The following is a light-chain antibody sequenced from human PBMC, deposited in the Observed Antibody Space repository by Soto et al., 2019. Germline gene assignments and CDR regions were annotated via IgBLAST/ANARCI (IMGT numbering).Light chain of an antibody. CDR1: QSVSSSY. Sequence: EIVLTQSTGTLSLSPGERATLSCRASQSVSSSYLAWYQQKPGQAPRLLIYGASSRATGIPDRFSGSGSGTDFTLTISRLEPEDFAVYYCQQYGGSPRTFGQGTKVDIK. V-gene: IGKV3-20*01. CDR2: GAS. J-gene: IGKJ1*01. CDR3: QQYGGSPRT.